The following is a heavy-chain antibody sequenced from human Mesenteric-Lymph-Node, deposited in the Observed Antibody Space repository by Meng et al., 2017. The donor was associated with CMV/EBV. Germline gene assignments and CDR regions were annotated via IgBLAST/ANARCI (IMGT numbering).Heavy chain of an antibody. J-gene: IGHJ4*02. CDR2: MRNKANSYST. Sequence: SGFTFSAPYLDWVRQAPGKGLEWVARMRNKANSYSTEYAASVKDRFTISRDDSKNSLYLQMNSLKTEDTAVYYCAVTPRIGYWGSVYWGQGTLVTVSS. V-gene: IGHV3-72*01. CDR1: GFTFSAPY. CDR3: AVTPRIGYWGSVY. D-gene: IGHD3-16*01.